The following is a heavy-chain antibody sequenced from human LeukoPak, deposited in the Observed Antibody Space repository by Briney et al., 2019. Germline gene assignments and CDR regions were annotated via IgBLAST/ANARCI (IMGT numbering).Heavy chain of an antibody. CDR1: GFTFSSYW. V-gene: IGHV3-7*01. J-gene: IGHJ4*02. CDR3: ASESTVTLTGY. D-gene: IGHD4-11*01. Sequence: QPGTSLRLSCAASGFTFSSYWMSWVRQAPGKGLEWVANIKQDGSEKYYVDSVKGRFTISRDNAKNSLYLQMNSLRAEDTAVYYCASESTVTLTGYGGQGTLVTVSS. CDR2: IKQDGSEK.